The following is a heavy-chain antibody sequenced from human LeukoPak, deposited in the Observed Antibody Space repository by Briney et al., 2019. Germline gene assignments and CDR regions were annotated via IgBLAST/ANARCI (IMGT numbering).Heavy chain of an antibody. CDR2: ISFDGNHK. J-gene: IGHJ2*01. V-gene: IGHV3-30*04. CDR3: ARDGKGSIGIDYYFFDL. D-gene: IGHD2/OR15-2a*01. Sequence: GGSLRLSCAASGFSFTSYAMHWVRQAPGKGLEWVAVISFDGNHKYYADSVKGQFIISRDNSKTTVYLQMNSLSTEDTAVYFCARDGKGSIGIDYYFFDLWGRGTLVTVSS. CDR1: GFSFTSYA.